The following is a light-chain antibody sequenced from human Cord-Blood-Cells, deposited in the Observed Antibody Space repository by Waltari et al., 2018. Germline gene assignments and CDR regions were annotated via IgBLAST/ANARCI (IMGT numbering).Light chain of an antibody. CDR2: DVS. CDR3: SSYTSSSVWV. J-gene: IGLJ3*02. CDR1: SSDVGGYNY. Sequence: QSALTQPASVSGSPGQSITISCTGTSSDVGGYNYVSWYQQHPGKAPKLMIYDVSKRPSGVSNHFSGSKSGTTASLTISGLQAEDEADYYCSSYTSSSVWVFGGGTKLTVL. V-gene: IGLV2-14*01.